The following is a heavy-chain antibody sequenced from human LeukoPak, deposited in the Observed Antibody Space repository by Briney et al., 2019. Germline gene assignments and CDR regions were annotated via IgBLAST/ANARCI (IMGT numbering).Heavy chain of an antibody. Sequence: GGSLRLSCAASGFTFSSYSMNWVRQAPGKGLEWVSYVSSSSSTIYYADSVKGRFTISRDNAKNSLYLQMNSLRAEDTAAYYCARDLISSSWYEEYFQHWGQGTLVTVSS. CDR3: ARDLISSSWYEEYFQH. D-gene: IGHD6-13*01. CDR2: VSSSSSTI. J-gene: IGHJ1*01. CDR1: GFTFSSYS. V-gene: IGHV3-48*01.